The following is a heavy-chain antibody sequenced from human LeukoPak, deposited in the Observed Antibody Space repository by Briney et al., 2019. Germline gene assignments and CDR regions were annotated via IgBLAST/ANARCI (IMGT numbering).Heavy chain of an antibody. CDR2: IIPILGIA. V-gene: IGHV1-69*04. J-gene: IGHJ6*02. Sequence: SVKVSCKASGGTFSSYAISWVRQAPGQGLEWMGRIIPILGIANYAQKFQDRVTITADKSTSTAYMELSSLRSEDTAVYYCARASIVVEPAAMAANYYYGMDVWGQGTTVTVSS. CDR1: GGTFSSYA. D-gene: IGHD2-2*01. CDR3: ARASIVVEPAAMAANYYYGMDV.